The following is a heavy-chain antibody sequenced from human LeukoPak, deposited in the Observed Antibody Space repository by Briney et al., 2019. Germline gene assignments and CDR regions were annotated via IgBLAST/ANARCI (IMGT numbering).Heavy chain of an antibody. Sequence: ASVKVSCKASGYTFTSYAMNWVRQAPGQGLEGMGWINTNTGNPTYAQGFTGRFVFSLDTSVSTAYLQISSLKAEDTAVYYCAREGSSTSPYYYYMDVWGKGTTVTVSS. D-gene: IGHD2-2*01. V-gene: IGHV7-4-1*02. CDR1: GYTFTSYA. CDR2: INTNTGNP. J-gene: IGHJ6*03. CDR3: AREGSSTSPYYYYMDV.